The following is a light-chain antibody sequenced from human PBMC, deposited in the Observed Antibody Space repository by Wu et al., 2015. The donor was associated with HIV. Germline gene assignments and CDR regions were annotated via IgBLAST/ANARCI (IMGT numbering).Light chain of an antibody. CDR3: QQYGSSPLT. V-gene: IGKV3-20*01. CDR2: DAS. CDR1: QGVTSSS. J-gene: IGKJ3*01. Sequence: EIVLTQSPGTLSLSPGERLTLSCRASQGVTSSSLAWYQQKPGQAPRLLIYDASNRATGIPDRFSGSESGTDFTLTISRLEPEDFAVYFCQQYGSSPLTFGPGTKVELK.